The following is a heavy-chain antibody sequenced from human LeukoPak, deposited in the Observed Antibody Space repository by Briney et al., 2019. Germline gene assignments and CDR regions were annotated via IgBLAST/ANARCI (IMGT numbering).Heavy chain of an antibody. CDR2: INLSSGGT. V-gene: IGHV1-2*02. Sequence: GASVKVSCKASGYTFTGYYIHWVRQAPGQGLEWMGWINLSSGGTNYAQKFQGRVAMTRDTSITTAYMELRRLISDDTAVYYCARVRGYCSGGSCYSLHGMDVWGQGTTVTVSS. D-gene: IGHD2-15*01. J-gene: IGHJ6*02. CDR3: ARVRGYCSGGSCYSLHGMDV. CDR1: GYTFTGYY.